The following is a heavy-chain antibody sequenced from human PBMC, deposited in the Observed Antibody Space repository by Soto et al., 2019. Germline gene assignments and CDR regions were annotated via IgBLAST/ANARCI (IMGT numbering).Heavy chain of an antibody. J-gene: IGHJ5*02. Sequence: QVQLQQWGAGLLKPSETLSLTCAVYGGSFSGYYWSWIRQHPGKGLEWLGEINHSGSTNYNPSLNGRVTISVDTSKNQFSLKLGSVTAADTAVYYCAKTMAMVRGVSGWFDPWGQGTLDTVSS. CDR1: GGSFSGYY. CDR3: AKTMAMVRGVSGWFDP. CDR2: INHSGST. D-gene: IGHD3-10*01. V-gene: IGHV4-34*01.